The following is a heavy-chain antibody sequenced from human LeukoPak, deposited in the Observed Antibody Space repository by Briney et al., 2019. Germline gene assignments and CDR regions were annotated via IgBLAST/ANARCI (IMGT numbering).Heavy chain of an antibody. CDR2: ISSSSSYI. J-gene: IGHJ6*02. Sequence: GGSLRLSCAASGFTFSSYSMNWVRQAPGKGLEWVSSISSSSSYIYYADSVKGRFTISRDNAKNSLYLQMNSLRAEDTAVYYCARDLIAARGMDVWGQGTTVTVSS. CDR3: ARDLIAARGMDV. V-gene: IGHV3-21*01. CDR1: GFTFSSYS. D-gene: IGHD6-6*01.